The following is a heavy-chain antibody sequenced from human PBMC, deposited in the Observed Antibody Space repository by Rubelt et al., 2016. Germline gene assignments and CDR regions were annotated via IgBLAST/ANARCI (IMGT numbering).Heavy chain of an antibody. V-gene: IGHV4-34*01. Sequence: TNYNPSLKSRVTISVDTSKNQFSLKLSSVTAADTAVYYCARLRGYSYGWLDYWGQGTLVTVSS. D-gene: IGHD5-18*01. CDR3: ARLRGYSYGWLDY. J-gene: IGHJ4*02. CDR2: T.